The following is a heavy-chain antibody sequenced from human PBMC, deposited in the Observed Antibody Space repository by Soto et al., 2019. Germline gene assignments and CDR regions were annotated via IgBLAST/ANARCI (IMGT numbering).Heavy chain of an antibody. Sequence: PGESLKISCKGSGYSFTTDWISWVRQMPGKGLEWMGRIDPSDSYTSYSPSFQGHVTISVDKSISTAYLQWSSLKASDTAMYYCARLRIAAPGNPGPWGQGPLVTVYS. CDR3: ARLRIAAPGNPGP. CDR2: IDPSDSYT. CDR1: GYSFTTDW. V-gene: IGHV5-10-1*01. D-gene: IGHD6-13*01. J-gene: IGHJ5*02.